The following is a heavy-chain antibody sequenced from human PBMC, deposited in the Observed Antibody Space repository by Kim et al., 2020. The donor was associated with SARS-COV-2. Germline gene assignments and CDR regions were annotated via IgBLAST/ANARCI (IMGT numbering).Heavy chain of an antibody. Sequence: GGSLRLSCAASGFTFSSYAMSWVRQAPGKGLEWVSAISGSGGSTYYADSVKGRFTISRDNSKNTLYLQMNSLRAEDTAVYYCAKDYRKYVDTALGWFDPWGQGTLVTVSS. J-gene: IGHJ5*02. CDR2: ISGSGGST. CDR3: AKDYRKYVDTALGWFDP. D-gene: IGHD5-18*01. CDR1: GFTFSSYA. V-gene: IGHV3-23*01.